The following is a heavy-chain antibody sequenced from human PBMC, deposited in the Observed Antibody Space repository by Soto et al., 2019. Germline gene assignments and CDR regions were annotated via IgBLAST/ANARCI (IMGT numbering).Heavy chain of an antibody. V-gene: IGHV4-34*01. D-gene: IGHD1-7*01. CDR3: PRGRITGTLRNYYFHGMDV. J-gene: IGHJ6*02. CDR2: INHSGST. CDR1: GGSFSGYY. Sequence: SETLSLTGAVYGGSFSGYYWSWILQPPGKGLEWIGEINHSGSTNYNPSLKSRVTISVDTSKNQFSLKLSSVTAADTAVYYCPRGRITGTLRNYYFHGMDVWGQGTTVTVYS.